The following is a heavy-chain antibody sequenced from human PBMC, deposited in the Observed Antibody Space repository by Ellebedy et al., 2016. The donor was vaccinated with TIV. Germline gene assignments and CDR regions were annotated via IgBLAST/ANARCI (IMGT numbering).Heavy chain of an antibody. CDR3: SRIINTMRGLMYYGLDV. V-gene: IGHV4-34*01. CDR2: INHSGST. J-gene: IGHJ6*02. CDR1: GCSFSGYY. Sequence: SETLSLTCAVYGCSFSGYYWSWIRQPPGKGLEWIGEINHSGSTNYNPSLKSRLTFSVDTSKNQFSLKLSSVTAADTAVYYCSRIINTMRGLMYYGLDVWGQGTTVTVSS. D-gene: IGHD3-22*01.